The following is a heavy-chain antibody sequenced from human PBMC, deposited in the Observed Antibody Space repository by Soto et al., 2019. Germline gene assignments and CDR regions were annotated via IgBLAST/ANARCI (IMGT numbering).Heavy chain of an antibody. CDR1: GFSFNTFD. CDR3: TKGAWLDY. V-gene: IGHV3-23*01. Sequence: LRLSCAASGFSFNTFDMSWVRQAPGKGLEWVSVILGRDDTTYYADSVKGRFTISRDTFKNTLHLQMNSLRVEDTALYFCTKGAWLDYWGQGTLVTVSS. CDR2: ILGRDDTT. D-gene: IGHD5-12*01. J-gene: IGHJ4*02.